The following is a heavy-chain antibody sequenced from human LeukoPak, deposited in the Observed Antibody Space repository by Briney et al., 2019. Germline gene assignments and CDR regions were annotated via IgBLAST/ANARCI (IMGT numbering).Heavy chain of an antibody. J-gene: IGHJ3*02. CDR2: INPYNIDT. Sequence: ASVKVSCKASGYTFTNYAMNWVRQAPGQGLEWMGWINPYNIDTLYSARFQGRVIMTRDTSTSTVYMELRSLRSDDTAVYYCARDPQYYYGSGRNPNAFDIWGQGTMVTVSS. CDR3: ARDPQYYYGSGRNPNAFDI. D-gene: IGHD3-10*01. CDR1: GYTFTNYA. V-gene: IGHV1-18*01.